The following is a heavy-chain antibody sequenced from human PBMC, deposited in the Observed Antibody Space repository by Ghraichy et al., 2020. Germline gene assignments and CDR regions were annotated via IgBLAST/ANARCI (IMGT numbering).Heavy chain of an antibody. Sequence: GGSLRLSCAASGFTFSSYSMNWVRQAPGKGLEWVSSISSSGGYIYYADSVKGRFTISRDNAKNSLYLQMNSLRAEDTAVYYCARGGYYASSGYYHFYYWGQGTLVTVSS. CDR1: GFTFSSYS. J-gene: IGHJ4*02. V-gene: IGHV3-21*01. CDR2: ISSSGGYI. CDR3: ARGGYYASSGYYHFYY. D-gene: IGHD3-22*01.